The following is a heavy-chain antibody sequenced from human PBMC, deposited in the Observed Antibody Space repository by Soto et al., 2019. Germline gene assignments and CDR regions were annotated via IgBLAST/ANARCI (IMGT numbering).Heavy chain of an antibody. CDR3: ARMGDVPYYYYGMDV. CDR2: INGYNGNT. D-gene: IGHD3-16*01. CDR1: GYTFSRSG. J-gene: IGHJ6*02. Sequence: QVQLVQSGAEVKKPGASVKVSCKASGYTFSRSGISWVRQAPGQGLEWMGWINGYNGNTNYTQKMQGRITMTTDTPTSTAYMELRSLRSDDTAVYYYARMGDVPYYYYGMDVWGQGTTVIVSS. V-gene: IGHV1-18*01.